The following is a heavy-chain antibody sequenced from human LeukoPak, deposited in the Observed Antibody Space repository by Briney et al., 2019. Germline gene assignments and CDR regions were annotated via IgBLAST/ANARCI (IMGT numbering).Heavy chain of an antibody. CDR2: IYYSGST. CDR3: ASGTRGYSYGFDY. CDR1: GGSISSYY. Sequence: SETLSLTCTVSGGSISSYYWSWIRQPPGKGLEWIGYIYYSGSTNYNPSLKSRVTISVDTSKNQFSLKLSSVTAADTAVYYCASGTRGYSYGFDYWGQGTLVTVSS. J-gene: IGHJ4*02. V-gene: IGHV4-59*01. D-gene: IGHD5-18*01.